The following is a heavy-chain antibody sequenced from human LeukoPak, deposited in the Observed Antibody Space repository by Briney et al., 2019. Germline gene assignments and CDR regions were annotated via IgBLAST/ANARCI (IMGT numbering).Heavy chain of an antibody. CDR1: GGSISSYY. J-gene: IGHJ4*02. D-gene: IGHD3-22*01. CDR2: IYYSGST. CDR3: ARANFYDSSGFGY. Sequence: SETLSLTCTVSGGSISSYYWSWIRQPPGKGLEWIGYIYYSGSTNYNPSLKSRVTISVDTSKNQFSLKLSSVTAADMAVYYCARANFYDSSGFGYWGQGTLVTVSS. V-gene: IGHV4-59*01.